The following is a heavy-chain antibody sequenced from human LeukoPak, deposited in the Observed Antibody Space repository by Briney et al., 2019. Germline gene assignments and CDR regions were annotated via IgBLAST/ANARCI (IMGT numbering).Heavy chain of an antibody. CDR1: GFTFSNYA. CDR2: ISSIEGRI. J-gene: IGHJ3*02. V-gene: IGHV3-64*01. CDR3: ARDGGVGATRPDAFDI. D-gene: IGHD1-26*01. Sequence: GGSLRLSCAASGFTFSNYAIHWVRQAPGKGLECVSAISSIEGRIYYANSVKGRFTISRDNSKNMVFLQMGSLRAEDMAVYYCARDGGVGATRPDAFDIWGQGTMVTVSS.